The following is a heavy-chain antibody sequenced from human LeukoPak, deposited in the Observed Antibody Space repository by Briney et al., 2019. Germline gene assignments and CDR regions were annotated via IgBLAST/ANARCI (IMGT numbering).Heavy chain of an antibody. J-gene: IGHJ4*02. CDR3: AREPPHVGMPGPGDY. CDR1: GFTFSDYW. D-gene: IGHD2-15*01. V-gene: IGHV3-7*01. Sequence: GGSLRLSCAASGFTFSDYWMSWVRQAPGKGLEWVANIKADGSESHFVDSLRGRFTISRDNAQNSLYLQLNSLRAEDTAVYYCAREPPHVGMPGPGDYWGQGTLVTVSS. CDR2: IKADGSES.